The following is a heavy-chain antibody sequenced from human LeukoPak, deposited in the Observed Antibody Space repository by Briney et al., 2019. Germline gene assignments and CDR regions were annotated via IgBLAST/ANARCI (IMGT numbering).Heavy chain of an antibody. CDR1: GGSISSYY. D-gene: IGHD3-10*01. CDR2: IYYSGST. J-gene: IGHJ4*02. CDR3: ARVYGSGIVRYFDY. Sequence: SETLSLTRTVSGGSISSYYWSWIRQPPGKGLEWIGYIYYSGSTYYNPSLKSRVTISVDTSKNQFSLKLSSVTAADTAVYYCARVYGSGIVRYFDYWGQGTLVTVSS. V-gene: IGHV4-59*12.